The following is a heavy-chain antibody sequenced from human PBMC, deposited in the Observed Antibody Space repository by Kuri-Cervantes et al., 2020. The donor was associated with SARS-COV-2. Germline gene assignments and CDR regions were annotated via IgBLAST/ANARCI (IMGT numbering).Heavy chain of an antibody. J-gene: IGHJ3*02. Sequence: GESLKISCAASGFTFSSYAMNWVRQAPGKGLEWVSVIGGSGVRTNYADSVKGRFTISRDNSKNTLYLQMNSLGAEDTAVYYCAREGVDIVGAPHDAFDIWGQGTMVTVSS. CDR3: AREGVDIVGAPHDAFDI. D-gene: IGHD1-26*01. CDR2: IGGSGVRT. V-gene: IGHV3-23*01. CDR1: GFTFSSYA.